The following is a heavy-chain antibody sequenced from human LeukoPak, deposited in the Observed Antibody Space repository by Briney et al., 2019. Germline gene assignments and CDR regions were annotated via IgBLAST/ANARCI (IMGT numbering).Heavy chain of an antibody. Sequence: GESLKISCKGSGYSFTSYWIGWVRQMPGKGLEWMGIIYPGDSDTRYSPSFQGQVTISADKSVSTAYLQWSSLKASDTAMYYCARSDYYDSSGYPYYYYYGMDVWGQGTTVTVSS. D-gene: IGHD3-22*01. V-gene: IGHV5-51*01. J-gene: IGHJ6*02. CDR1: GYSFTSYW. CDR2: IYPGDSDT. CDR3: ARSDYYDSSGYPYYYYYGMDV.